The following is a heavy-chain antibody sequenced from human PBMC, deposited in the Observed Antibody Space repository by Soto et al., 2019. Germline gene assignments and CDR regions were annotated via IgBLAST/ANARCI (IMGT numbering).Heavy chain of an antibody. CDR3: ARDVYPLSSSLYLDAFDI. Sequence: EVQLEESGGDLVQPGGSLRLSCAASGFTLSAYWMTWVRQAPGKGLEWVANINRDGSKKSYLDSVRGRFTISRDNVGNSLYLQMDRLRADDTPLYYCARDVYPLSSSLYLDAFDIWGQGKMVTVSS. J-gene: IGHJ3*02. CDR2: INRDGSKK. CDR1: GFTLSAYW. V-gene: IGHV3-7*05. D-gene: IGHD6-13*01.